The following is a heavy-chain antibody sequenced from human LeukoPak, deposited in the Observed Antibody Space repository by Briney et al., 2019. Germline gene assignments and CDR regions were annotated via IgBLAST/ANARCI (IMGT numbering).Heavy chain of an antibody. D-gene: IGHD3-10*01. Sequence: GGSLRLSCAASGFTFSSYGMTWVRQAPGKGLEWVSYISSSGTTIYYADSVKGRFTISRDNPKNSLYLQMNSLRAEDTALYYCAREVYYGSGSPRLDYWGQGTLVTVSS. CDR1: GFTFSSYG. J-gene: IGHJ4*02. CDR3: AREVYYGSGSPRLDY. CDR2: ISSSGTTI. V-gene: IGHV3-48*01.